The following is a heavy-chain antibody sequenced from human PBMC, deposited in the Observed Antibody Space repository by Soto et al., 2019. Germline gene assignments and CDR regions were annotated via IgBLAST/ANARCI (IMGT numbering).Heavy chain of an antibody. J-gene: IGHJ4*02. CDR3: AKDLGSSSSRTTFDY. CDR2: ISGSGGST. V-gene: IGHV3-23*01. Sequence: GGSLSLSCAASGFTFSSYAMSWVRQAPGKGLEWVSAISGSGGSTYYADSVKGRFTISRDNSKNTLYLQMNSLRAEDTAVYYGAKDLGSSSSRTTFDYWGQGTLVTVSS. D-gene: IGHD6-6*01. CDR1: GFTFSSYA.